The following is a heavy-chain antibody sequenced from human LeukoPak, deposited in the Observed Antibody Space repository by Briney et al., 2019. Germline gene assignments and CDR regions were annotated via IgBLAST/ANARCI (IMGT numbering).Heavy chain of an antibody. CDR1: GFTFSSYG. Sequence: PGGSLRLSCAASGFTFSSYGMHWVRQAPGKGLEWVSVISYDGSNKYYADSVKGRFTISRDNSKNTLYLQMNSLRAEDTAVYYCAKAMVRFNRFDPWGQGTLVTVSS. V-gene: IGHV3-30*18. CDR3: AKAMVRFNRFDP. J-gene: IGHJ5*02. CDR2: ISYDGSNK. D-gene: IGHD3-10*01.